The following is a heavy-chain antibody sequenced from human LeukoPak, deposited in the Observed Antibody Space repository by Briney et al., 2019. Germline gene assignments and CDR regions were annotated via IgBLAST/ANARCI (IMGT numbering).Heavy chain of an antibody. CDR3: ARSGRVRTAMVRFDP. CDR1: GYTFTGYY. V-gene: IGHV1-2*02. CDR2: INPNSGGT. D-gene: IGHD5-18*01. Sequence: ASVTVSCKASGYTFTGYYMHWVRQAPGQGLEWMGWINPNSGGTNYAQKFQGRVTMTRDTSISTAYMELSRLRSDDTAVYYCARSGRVRTAMVRFDPWGQGTLVTVSS. J-gene: IGHJ5*02.